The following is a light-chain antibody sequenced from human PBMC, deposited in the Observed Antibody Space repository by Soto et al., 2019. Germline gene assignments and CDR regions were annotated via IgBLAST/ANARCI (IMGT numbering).Light chain of an antibody. V-gene: IGKV3-20*01. J-gene: IGKJ1*01. Sequence: EVLLTMYTGTLSLSPGERAALSCRASQSVSSRYLAWYQQKPGQAPRLLIYGASSRATGIPDRFSGSGSGTDFTLTISRLEPGDFAVYDGPQYDRWTSGQGAMV. CDR3: PQYDRWT. CDR1: QSVSSRY. CDR2: GAS.